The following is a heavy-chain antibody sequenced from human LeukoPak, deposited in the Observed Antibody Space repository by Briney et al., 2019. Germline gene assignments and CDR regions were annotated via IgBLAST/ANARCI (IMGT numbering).Heavy chain of an antibody. CDR1: GFTFSSYA. V-gene: IGHV3-64*01. CDR3: ARASAAAGAFDY. D-gene: IGHD6-13*01. Sequence: GGSLRLSCAASGFTFSSYAMHWVRQAPGKGLEYVSAISSNGGSTYYANSVKGRCTISRDNSKNTLYLKMGSLRAEDMAVYYCARASAAAGAFDYWGQGTLVTVSS. CDR2: ISSNGGST. J-gene: IGHJ4*02.